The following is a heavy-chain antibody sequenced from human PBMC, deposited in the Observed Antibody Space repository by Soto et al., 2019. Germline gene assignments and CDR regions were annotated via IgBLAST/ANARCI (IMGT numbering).Heavy chain of an antibody. D-gene: IGHD2-2*01. J-gene: IGHJ3*02. CDR2: IYYSGST. CDR3: ARVSPAATNAYDI. Sequence: SETLSLTCTVSGGSISSYYWSWIRQPPGKGLEWMGYIYYSGSTNYNPSLKSRVTISVDTSKNQFSLRLSSVTAADTAVYYCARVSPAATNAYDIWGQGTMVTVSS. V-gene: IGHV4-59*01. CDR1: GGSISSYY.